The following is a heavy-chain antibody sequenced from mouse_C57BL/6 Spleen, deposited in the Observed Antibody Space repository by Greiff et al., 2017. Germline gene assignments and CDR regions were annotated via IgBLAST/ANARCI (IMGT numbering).Heavy chain of an antibody. CDR2: INPTYGTT. CDR1: GYSLTDSN. CDR3: ARESLVTTVVAPMDY. D-gene: IGHD1-1*01. J-gene: IGHJ4*01. Sequence: EVQLQQSVPELVKPGASVKISCKASGYSLTDSNMNWVKQSHGKSLEWIGVINPTYGTTSYNPQFKGKATLTVDQSSSTAYMQLNSLTSEDSAVYCCARESLVTTVVAPMDYWGQGTSVTVSS. V-gene: IGHV1-39*01.